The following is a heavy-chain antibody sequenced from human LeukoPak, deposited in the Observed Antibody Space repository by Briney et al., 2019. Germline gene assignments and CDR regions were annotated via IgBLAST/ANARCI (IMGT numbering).Heavy chain of an antibody. Sequence: SETLSLTCAVYGGSFSGYYWSWIRQPPGKGLEWIGEINHSGSTSYNPSLKSRVTISVDTSKNQFSLRLSSVTAADTAVYYCASWPGSSWGQGTLVTVSS. J-gene: IGHJ4*02. CDR2: INHSGST. D-gene: IGHD6-13*01. V-gene: IGHV4-34*01. CDR1: GGSFSGYY. CDR3: ASWPGSS.